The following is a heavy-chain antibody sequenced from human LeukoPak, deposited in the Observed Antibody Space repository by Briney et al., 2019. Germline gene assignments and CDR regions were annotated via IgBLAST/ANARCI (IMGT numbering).Heavy chain of an antibody. CDR1: GFTFSSYS. J-gene: IGHJ4*02. Sequence: GGSLRLSCAASGFTFSSYSMNWVRQAPGKGLEWVSSISSSSSYIYYADSVKGRFTISRDNAKNSLYLQMNSLRAEDTAVYYCARDRAAGKYYFDYWGQGTLVTVSS. CDR2: ISSSSSYI. D-gene: IGHD6-13*01. V-gene: IGHV3-21*01. CDR3: ARDRAAGKYYFDY.